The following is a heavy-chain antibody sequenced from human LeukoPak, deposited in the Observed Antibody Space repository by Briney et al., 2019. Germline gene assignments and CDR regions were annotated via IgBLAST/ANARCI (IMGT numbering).Heavy chain of an antibody. J-gene: IGHJ6*02. CDR1: GGSFSGYY. CDR2: INHSGST. Sequence: PSETLSLTCAVCGGSFSGYYWSWIRQPPGKGLEWIGEINHSGSTNYNPSLKSRVTISVDTSKNQFSLKLSSVTAADTAVYYCARVAVGYYYGSGSYYYYGMDVWGQGTTVTVSS. V-gene: IGHV4-34*01. D-gene: IGHD3-10*01. CDR3: ARVAVGYYYGSGSYYYYGMDV.